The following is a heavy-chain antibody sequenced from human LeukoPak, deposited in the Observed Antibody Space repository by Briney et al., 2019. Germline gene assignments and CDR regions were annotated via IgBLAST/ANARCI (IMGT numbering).Heavy chain of an antibody. CDR2: ICAYNGNT. V-gene: IGHV1-18*01. Sequence: GASVKASCKASGYTFTSYGISWVRQAPGQGLEWMGWICAYNGNTNYAQKLQGRVTMTTDTSTSTAYMELRSLRSDDTAVYYCARDRYDFWSGYYVKRDAFDIWGQGTMVTVSS. J-gene: IGHJ3*02. CDR1: GYTFTSYG. D-gene: IGHD3-3*01. CDR3: ARDRYDFWSGYYVKRDAFDI.